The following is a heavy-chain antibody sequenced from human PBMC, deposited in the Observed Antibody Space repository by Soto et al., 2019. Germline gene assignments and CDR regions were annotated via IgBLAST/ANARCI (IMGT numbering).Heavy chain of an antibody. Sequence: GGSLRLSCAASGFTFSSYGMHWVRQAPGKGLEWVAVISYDGSNKYYADSVKGRFTISRDNSKNTLYLQMNSLRAEDTAVYYCAKGAIRGYDILTGYYNVWGEYFQHWGQGTLVTVSS. V-gene: IGHV3-30*18. J-gene: IGHJ1*01. CDR1: GFTFSSYG. D-gene: IGHD3-9*01. CDR2: ISYDGSNK. CDR3: AKGAIRGYDILTGYYNVWGEYFQH.